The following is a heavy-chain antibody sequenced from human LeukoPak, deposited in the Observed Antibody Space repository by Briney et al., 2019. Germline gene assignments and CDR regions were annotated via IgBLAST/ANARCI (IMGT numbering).Heavy chain of an antibody. CDR2: ISSSSSYI. J-gene: IGHJ5*02. V-gene: IGHV3-21*01. CDR1: GFTFSSYS. CDR3: ARDHYYDSSGYYYAPANWFDP. D-gene: IGHD3-22*01. Sequence: PGGPLRLSCAASGFTFSSYSMNWVRQAPGKGLEWVSSISSSSSYIYYADSVKGRFTISRDNAKNSLYLQMNSLRAEDTAVYYCARDHYYDSSGYYYAPANWFDPWGQGTLVTVSS.